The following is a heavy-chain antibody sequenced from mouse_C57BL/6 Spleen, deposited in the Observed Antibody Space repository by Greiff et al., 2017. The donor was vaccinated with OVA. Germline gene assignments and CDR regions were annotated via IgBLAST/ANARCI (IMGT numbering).Heavy chain of an antibody. J-gene: IGHJ2*01. CDR2: IYPGSGNT. D-gene: IGHD2-4*01. V-gene: IGHV1-76*01. CDR1: GYTFTDYY. CDR3: ARKTYYDYYGYFDY. Sequence: VKLVESGAELVRPGASVKLSCKASGYTFTDYYINWVKQRPGQGLEWIARIYPGSGNTYYNEKFKGKATLTAEKSSSTAYMQLSSLTSEDSAVYFCARKTYYDYYGYFDYWGQGTTLTVSS.